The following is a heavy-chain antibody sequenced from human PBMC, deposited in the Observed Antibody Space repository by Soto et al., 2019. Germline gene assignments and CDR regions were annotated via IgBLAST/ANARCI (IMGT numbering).Heavy chain of an antibody. CDR2: IYYSGST. V-gene: IGHV4-31*03. Sequence: TLSLTCTVSGGSISSGGYYWSWIRQHPGKGLEWIGYIYYSGSTYYNPSLKSRVTISVDTSKNQFSLKLSSVTAADTAVYYCARSDGVYGDYTWFDPWGQGTLVTVSS. CDR1: GGSISSGGYY. J-gene: IGHJ5*02. CDR3: ARSDGVYGDYTWFDP. D-gene: IGHD4-17*01.